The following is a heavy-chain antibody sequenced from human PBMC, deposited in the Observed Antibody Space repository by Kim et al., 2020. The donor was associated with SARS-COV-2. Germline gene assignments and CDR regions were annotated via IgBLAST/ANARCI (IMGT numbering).Heavy chain of an antibody. Sequence: GGSLRLSCAASGFTFSSYAMSWVRQAPGKGLEWVSAISGSGGSTYYADSVKGRFTISRDNSKNTLYLQMNSLRAEDTAVYYCAAHDISGYDWGGYWGQGTLVTVSS. CDR3: AAHDISGYDWGGY. J-gene: IGHJ4*02. V-gene: IGHV3-23*01. D-gene: IGHD5-12*01. CDR2: ISGSGGST. CDR1: GFTFSSYA.